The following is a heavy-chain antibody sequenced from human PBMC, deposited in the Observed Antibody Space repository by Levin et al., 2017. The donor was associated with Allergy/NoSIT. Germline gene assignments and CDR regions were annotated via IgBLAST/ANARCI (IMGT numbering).Heavy chain of an antibody. J-gene: IGHJ5*02. D-gene: IGHD1-14*01. CDR2: IKQDGSEK. CDR3: ARWRGYNHRWDAHIDT. CDR1: GFTFSNYW. Sequence: GGSLRLSCTASGFTFSNYWMSWVRQAPGKGLEWVANIKQDGSEKYYVDSVKGRFTISRDNAKNSLYLQINSLRAQDTAVYYCARWRGYNHRWDAHIDTWGQGTLVTVSS. V-gene: IGHV3-7*04.